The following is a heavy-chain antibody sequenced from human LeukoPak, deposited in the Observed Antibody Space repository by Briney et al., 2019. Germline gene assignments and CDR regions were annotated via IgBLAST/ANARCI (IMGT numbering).Heavy chain of an antibody. J-gene: IGHJ4*02. CDR1: GFSLTSYT. D-gene: IGHD6-19*01. Sequence: GGSLRLSCAASGFSLTSYTIHWVRQAPGKGLEWVSVMSYDGTNKYYADSVKGRFTISRDESKNTMYLQMDSLKTEDAAVYYCARDSSGWYYFDYWGQGTLVTVSS. CDR3: ARDSSGWYYFDY. CDR2: MSYDGTNK. V-gene: IGHV3-30-3*01.